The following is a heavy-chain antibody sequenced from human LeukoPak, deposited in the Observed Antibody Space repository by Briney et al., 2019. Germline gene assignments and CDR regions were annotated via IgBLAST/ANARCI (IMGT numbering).Heavy chain of an antibody. J-gene: IGHJ3*02. Sequence: ASVKVSCKASGYPFSTYGISWVRQAPGQGLEWMGWISGYNANTYYAQNLQGRVTMTTDTSTSTVYMELRTLRSDDTALYCCARDLFYYSGTYSDVFDIWDQVTMV. CDR1: GYPFSTYG. D-gene: IGHD3-10*01. V-gene: IGHV1-18*01. CDR2: ISGYNANT. CDR3: ARDLFYYSGTYSDVFDI.